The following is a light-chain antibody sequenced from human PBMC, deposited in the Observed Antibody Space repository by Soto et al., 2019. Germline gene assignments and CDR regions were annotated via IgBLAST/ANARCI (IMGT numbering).Light chain of an antibody. Sequence: ALPQPASMSGFPGQSITISCTGTSSDVGAYNFVSWYQQYPRKAPKVIIFEVRKRPSGVSNRFSGSKSGDTASLTISGLQAEDEADYYCSSYRSSTTFVFGTGTKVTVL. J-gene: IGLJ1*01. V-gene: IGLV2-14*01. CDR1: SSDVGAYNF. CDR3: SSYRSSTTFV. CDR2: EVR.